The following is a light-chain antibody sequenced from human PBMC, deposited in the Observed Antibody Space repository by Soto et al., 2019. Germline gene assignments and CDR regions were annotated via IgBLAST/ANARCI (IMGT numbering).Light chain of an antibody. Sequence: QSALTQPPSASGSPGQSVTISCTGTSSDVGGYNYVSWYQQHPGKAPKLMIYGVTKRPSGVPDRFSGSKSGNTASLTVSGLQAEDEAYYYCSSYGGSNNYVFGTGTKVTVL. CDR3: SSYGGSNNYV. V-gene: IGLV2-8*01. J-gene: IGLJ1*01. CDR1: SSDVGGYNY. CDR2: GVT.